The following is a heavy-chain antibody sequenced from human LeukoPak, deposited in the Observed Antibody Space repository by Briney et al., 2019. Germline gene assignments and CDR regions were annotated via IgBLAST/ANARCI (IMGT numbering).Heavy chain of an antibody. CDR1: GISFSDYY. D-gene: IGHD6-13*01. Sequence: GGSLRLSCVVSGISFSDYYMNWIRQAPGKGLEWISYISISSSYTDYADSVKGRFTISRDNAKSALYLQMNSLRLEDTAVYYCAAGTAADFWGQGTLVTVSS. CDR3: AAGTAADF. CDR2: ISISSSYT. V-gene: IGHV3-11*03. J-gene: IGHJ4*02.